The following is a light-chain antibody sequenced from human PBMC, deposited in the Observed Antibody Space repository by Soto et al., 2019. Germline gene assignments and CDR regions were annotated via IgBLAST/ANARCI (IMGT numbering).Light chain of an antibody. CDR3: QQYYSFPYT. V-gene: IGKV4-1*01. CDR2: WAS. CDR1: ETVLHSSSKKNY. Sequence: DIVMTQSPESLAGSLGERATINCKSSETVLHSSSKKNYLAWFQLKSGQPPKMLFYWASIRESGIPDPFRASGSGTDFTLTITGLQPEDVAVYYCQQYYSFPYTFGQGTTVE. J-gene: IGKJ2*01.